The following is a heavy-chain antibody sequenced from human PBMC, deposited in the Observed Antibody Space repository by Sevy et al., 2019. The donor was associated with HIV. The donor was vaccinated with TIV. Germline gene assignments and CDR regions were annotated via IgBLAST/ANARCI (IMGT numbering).Heavy chain of an antibody. J-gene: IGHJ4*02. V-gene: IGHV1-2*02. CDR3: ARELDDFWSGYQF. Sequence: ASVKVSCKASGYSFTGYFIHWVRQAPGQGLEWMGWINPSSGGTMSAQKFRDKVTMTRDTSINTAYLELSRLRSDDTAVYYCARELDDFWSGYQFWGQGTLVTVSS. D-gene: IGHD3-3*01. CDR2: INPSSGGT. CDR1: GYSFTGYF.